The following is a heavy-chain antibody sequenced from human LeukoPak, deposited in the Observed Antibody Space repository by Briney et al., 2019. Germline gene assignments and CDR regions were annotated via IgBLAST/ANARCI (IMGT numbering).Heavy chain of an antibody. CDR3: ARVSTRRFYDCRDFDY. D-gene: IGHD2-21*02. J-gene: IGHJ4*02. CDR2: INHSGST. Sequence: SETLSLTCAVYGGSFSGYYWSWIRQPPGKGLEWIGEINHSGSTNYNPSLKSRVTISVDTSKNQLSLKLSSVTAADTAVYYCARVSTRRFYDCRDFDYWGQGTLVTVSS. V-gene: IGHV4-34*01. CDR1: GGSFSGYY.